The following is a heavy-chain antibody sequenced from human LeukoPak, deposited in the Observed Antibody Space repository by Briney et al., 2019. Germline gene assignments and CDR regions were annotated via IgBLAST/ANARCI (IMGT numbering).Heavy chain of an antibody. CDR3: ARERYSGYDFDAFDI. V-gene: IGHV3-64*01. J-gene: IGHJ3*02. CDR2: ITFNGVST. CDR1: GFTFSNYA. Sequence: PGGSLRLSCAASGFTFSNYAVHWVRQAPGKGLEYVSGITFNGVSTYYANSVKGRFTISRDNSKNTLYLQMGSLRAEDMAVYYCARERYSGYDFDAFDIWGQGTMVTVSS. D-gene: IGHD5-12*01.